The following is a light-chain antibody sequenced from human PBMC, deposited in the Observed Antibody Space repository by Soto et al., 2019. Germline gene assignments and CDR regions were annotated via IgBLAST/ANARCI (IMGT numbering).Light chain of an antibody. CDR3: QSYDPTQNGV. Sequence: QSVLTQPPSVSGAPGQTVTISCTGSNSNVGGGYDVHWYQQLPGSAPKLLIYANNNRPSGVPDRFSGSKSGTSASLAITGLQAEDEADYYCQSYDPTQNGVFGGGTKLTVL. CDR1: NSNVGGGYD. V-gene: IGLV1-40*01. CDR2: ANN. J-gene: IGLJ2*01.